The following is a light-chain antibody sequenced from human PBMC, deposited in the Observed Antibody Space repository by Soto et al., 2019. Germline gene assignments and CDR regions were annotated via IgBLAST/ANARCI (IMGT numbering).Light chain of an antibody. CDR3: QQAASFPIT. V-gene: IGKV1-12*01. Sequence: DIQMTQSPSTLSASVGASVTITCRASQTISSWLAWYQQKPGKAPNLLIYTASSLQSGVPSTFSGCGSGTDFTLTINGLQPEDFATYYCQQAASFPITFGPGTRLDIK. CDR2: TAS. J-gene: IGKJ5*01. CDR1: QTISSW.